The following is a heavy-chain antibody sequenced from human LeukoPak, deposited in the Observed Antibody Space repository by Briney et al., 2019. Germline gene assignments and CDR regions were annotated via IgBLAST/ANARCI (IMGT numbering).Heavy chain of an antibody. CDR2: INHSGST. CDR3: ARRRTYYYGSGSLGDRYYFDS. V-gene: IGHV4-34*01. J-gene: IGHJ4*02. Sequence: SETLSLTCAVYGGSFSGYYWSWIRQPPGKGLEWIGEINHSGSTNYNPSLKSRGTISVDTSKNQFSLKLSSVTAADTAVYYCARRRTYYYGSGSLGDRYYFDSWGQGTLVTVSS. D-gene: IGHD3-10*01. CDR1: GGSFSGYY.